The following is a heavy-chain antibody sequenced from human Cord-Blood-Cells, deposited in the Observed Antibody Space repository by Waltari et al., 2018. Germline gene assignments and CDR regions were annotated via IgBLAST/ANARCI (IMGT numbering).Heavy chain of an antibody. CDR1: GGSISSSSYY. Sequence: QLQLQESGPGLVKPSETLSLTCTVSGGSISSSSYYWGWIRQPPGKGLEWIGSIYYSGSTYYNPSLKSRVTISVDTSKNQFSLKLSSVTAADTAVYYCASEYSSPLALHYWGQGTLVTVSS. D-gene: IGHD6-6*01. CDR2: IYYSGST. J-gene: IGHJ4*02. V-gene: IGHV4-39*01. CDR3: ASEYSSPLALHY.